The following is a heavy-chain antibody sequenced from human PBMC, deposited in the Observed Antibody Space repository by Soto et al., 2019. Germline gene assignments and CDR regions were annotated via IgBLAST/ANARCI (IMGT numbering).Heavy chain of an antibody. Sequence: LRLSCAASGFTFSSYGMHWVRQAPGKGLEWVAVISYDGSNKYYADSVKGRFTISRDNSKNTLYLQMNSLRAEDTAVYYCAKANSSSPDYWGQGTLVTVSS. J-gene: IGHJ4*02. V-gene: IGHV3-30*18. D-gene: IGHD6-6*01. CDR2: ISYDGSNK. CDR1: GFTFSSYG. CDR3: AKANSSSPDY.